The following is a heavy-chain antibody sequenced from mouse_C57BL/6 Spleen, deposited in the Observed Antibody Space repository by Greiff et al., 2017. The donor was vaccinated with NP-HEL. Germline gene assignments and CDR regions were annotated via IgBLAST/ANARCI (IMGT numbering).Heavy chain of an antibody. CDR3: ASNYYGHGGFAY. V-gene: IGHV5-17*01. CDR2: ISSGSSTI. CDR1: GFTFSDYG. Sequence: EVKLVESGGGLVKPGGSLKLSCAASGFTFSDYGMHWVRQAPEKGLEWVAYISSGSSTIYYADTVKGRFTISRDNAKNTLFLQMTSLRSEDTAMYYCASNYYGHGGFAYWGQGTLVTVSA. J-gene: IGHJ3*01. D-gene: IGHD1-2*01.